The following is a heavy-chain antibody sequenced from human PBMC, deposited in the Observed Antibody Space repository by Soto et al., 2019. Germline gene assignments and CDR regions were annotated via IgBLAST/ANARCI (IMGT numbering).Heavy chain of an antibody. CDR1: GYSFTSYW. J-gene: IGHJ3*02. Sequence: GESLKISCKGSGYSFTSYWIGWVHQMPGKGLEWMGIIYPGDSDTRYSPSFQGQVTISADKSISTAYLQWSSLKASDTAMYYCARRRAKKDSSGYQPNDAFDIWGQGTMVTVSS. D-gene: IGHD3-22*01. V-gene: IGHV5-51*07. CDR3: ARRRAKKDSSGYQPNDAFDI. CDR2: IYPGDSDT.